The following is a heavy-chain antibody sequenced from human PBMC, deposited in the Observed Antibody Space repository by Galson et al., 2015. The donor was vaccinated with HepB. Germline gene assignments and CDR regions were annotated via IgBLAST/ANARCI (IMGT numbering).Heavy chain of an antibody. CDR2: IIPILGIA. D-gene: IGHD3-3*01. J-gene: IGHJ4*02. V-gene: IGHV1-69*04. CDR3: ARDGVIFGVVISFPFNI. CDR1: GGTFSSYA. Sequence: SVKVSCKASGGTFSSYAISWVRQAPGQGLEWMGRIIPILGIANYAQKFQGRVTITADKSTSTAYMELSSLRSEDTAVYYCARDGVIFGVVISFPFNIWGQGTLVTVSS.